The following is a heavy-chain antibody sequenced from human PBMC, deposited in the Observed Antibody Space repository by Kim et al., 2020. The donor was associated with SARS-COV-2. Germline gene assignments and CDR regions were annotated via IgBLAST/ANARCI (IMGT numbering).Heavy chain of an antibody. CDR1: GFTFRNYG. Sequence: GGSLRLSCVASGFTFRNYGMSWVRQAPGKGPEWVSGSSGVDGSASYADSVKGRFTISRDNSKNTIYLDMNGLRVEDTAVYYCTRLDSSGWNRPFDHWGQG. D-gene: IGHD6-19*01. J-gene: IGHJ4*02. V-gene: IGHV3-23*01. CDR3: TRLDSSGWNRPFDH. CDR2: SSGVDGSA.